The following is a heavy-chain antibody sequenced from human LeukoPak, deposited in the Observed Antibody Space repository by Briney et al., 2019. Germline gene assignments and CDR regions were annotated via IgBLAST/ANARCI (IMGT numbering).Heavy chain of an antibody. D-gene: IGHD2-21*01. CDR1: GFTVSSNY. V-gene: IGHV3-53*01. CDR3: AREIVGRAGAFDI. J-gene: IGHJ3*02. Sequence: GGSLRLSCAASGFTVSSNYMSWVRQAPGKGLEWVSVIYSGGGTYYADSVKGRFTISRDNSKNTLYLQMNSLRAEDTAVYYCAREIVGRAGAFDIWGQGTMVTVSS. CDR2: IYSGGGT.